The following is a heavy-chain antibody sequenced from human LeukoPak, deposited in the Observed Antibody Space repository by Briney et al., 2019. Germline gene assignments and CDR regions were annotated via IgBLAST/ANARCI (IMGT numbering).Heavy chain of an antibody. D-gene: IGHD3-3*01. V-gene: IGHV4-34*01. J-gene: IGHJ4*02. CDR2: INHSGST. Sequence: SGTLSLTCAVYGGSFSGYYWSWIRQPPGKGLEWIGEINHSGSTNYNPSLKSRVTISVDTSKNQFSLKLSSVTAADTAVYYCAREPNYDFWSGYPRYFDYWGQGTLVTVSS. CDR1: GGSFSGYY. CDR3: AREPNYDFWSGYPRYFDY.